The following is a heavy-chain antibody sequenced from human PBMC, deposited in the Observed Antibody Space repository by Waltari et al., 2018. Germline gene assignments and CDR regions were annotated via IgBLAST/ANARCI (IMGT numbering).Heavy chain of an antibody. Sequence: EVQLVESGGGLVQPGGSLRLSCAASGFTFSSYEMNWVRQAPGKGLEWVSYISSSGSTIYYADSVKGRFTISRDNAKNSLYLQMNSLRAEDTAVYYCARSVHCSSTSCHYNWFDPWGQGTLVTVSS. V-gene: IGHV3-48*03. D-gene: IGHD2-2*01. CDR1: GFTFSSYE. J-gene: IGHJ5*02. CDR2: ISSSGSTI. CDR3: ARSVHCSSTSCHYNWFDP.